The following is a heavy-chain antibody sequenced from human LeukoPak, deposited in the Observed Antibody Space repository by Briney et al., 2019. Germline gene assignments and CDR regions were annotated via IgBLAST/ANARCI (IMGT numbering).Heavy chain of an antibody. V-gene: IGHV3-30*04. CDR3: ARDRLPYYYGSGSYSY. CDR1: GFTFSSYA. CDR2: ISYDGSNK. Sequence: GGSLRLSCAASGFTFSSYAMHWVRPAPGKGLEWVAVISYDGSNKYYADSVKDRFTISRDNSKNTLYLQMNSLRAEDTAVYYCARDRLPYYYGSGSYSYWGQGTLVTVSS. J-gene: IGHJ4*02. D-gene: IGHD3-10*01.